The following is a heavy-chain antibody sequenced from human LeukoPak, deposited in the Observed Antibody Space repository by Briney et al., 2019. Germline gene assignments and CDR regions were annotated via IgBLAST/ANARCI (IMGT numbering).Heavy chain of an antibody. CDR1: GYTFTSYY. CDR2: INPSGGST. J-gene: IGHJ3*02. D-gene: IGHD2-15*01. CDR3: ASAPAVYCSGGSCYSAVEAFDI. V-gene: IGHV1-46*01. Sequence: ASVKVSCKASGYTFTSYYMHWVRQAPGQGLEWMGIINPSGGSTSYAQKFQGRVTMTRDMSTSTVYVELSSLTSEDTAVYYCASAPAVYCSGGSCYSAVEAFDIWGQGTMVTVSS.